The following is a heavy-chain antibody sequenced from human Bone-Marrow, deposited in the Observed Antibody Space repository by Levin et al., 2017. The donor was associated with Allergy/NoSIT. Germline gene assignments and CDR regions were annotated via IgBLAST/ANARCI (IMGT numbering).Heavy chain of an antibody. CDR1: GFTLGDYG. D-gene: IGHD2-15*01. Sequence: GESLKISCAASGFTLGDYGMNWVRQAPGKGLEWVSGFSWNAISTGYADSVKGRFTISRDNAKNSLYLQMNSLRAEDTAVYYCARGRYCSGGGCYDGYYYYYMDVWGKGTTVTVSS. V-gene: IGHV3-20*04. CDR3: ARGRYCSGGGCYDGYYYYYMDV. J-gene: IGHJ6*03. CDR2: FSWNAIST.